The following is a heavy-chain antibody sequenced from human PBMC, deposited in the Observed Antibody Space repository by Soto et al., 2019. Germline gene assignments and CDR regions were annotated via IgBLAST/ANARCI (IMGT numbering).Heavy chain of an antibody. CDR1: GFTLSDHY. Sequence: PGGSLRLSCAASGFTLSDHYMVWVRQAPGKGLEWVGRTKNKANRYTTEYAASVNGRFTISRDDSKNSLYLQMNSLKTEDTAVYYCARWVSGSPDNWGQGTLVTVSS. CDR3: ARWVSGSPDN. V-gene: IGHV3-72*01. J-gene: IGHJ4*02. D-gene: IGHD1-26*01. CDR2: TKNKANRYTT.